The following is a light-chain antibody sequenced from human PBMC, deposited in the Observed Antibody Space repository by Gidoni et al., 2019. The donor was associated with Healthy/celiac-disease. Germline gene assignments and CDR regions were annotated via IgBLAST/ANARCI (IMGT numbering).Light chain of an antibody. V-gene: IGKV1-39*01. CDR3: QQSYSTLRYT. Sequence: IQMTQSPSSLSASVGDRVTITCLASQSISSYLNWYQQKPGKAPKLLIYAASSLQSGVPSRFSGSGSGTDFTLTISSLQPEDFATYYCQQSYSTLRYTFGQXTKLEIK. CDR2: AAS. J-gene: IGKJ2*01. CDR1: QSISSY.